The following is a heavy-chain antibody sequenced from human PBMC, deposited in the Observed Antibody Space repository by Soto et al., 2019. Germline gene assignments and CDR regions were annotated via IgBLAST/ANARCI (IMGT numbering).Heavy chain of an antibody. J-gene: IGHJ4*02. CDR1: GFTFSNFW. V-gene: IGHV3-7*05. CDR2: IKEDGSEK. Sequence: EVQLVESGRGLVQPGGSLRLSCAASGFTFSNFWMSWVRQAPGKGLEWVAAIKEDGSEKNYVDSVRGRFTISRDNAKNSLYLQMNSLRADDTAVYYCARDVIWGQGSLVSVSS. CDR3: ARDVI.